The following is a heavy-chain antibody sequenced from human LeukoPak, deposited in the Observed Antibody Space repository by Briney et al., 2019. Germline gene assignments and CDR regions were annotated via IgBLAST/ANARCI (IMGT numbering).Heavy chain of an antibody. CDR1: GGSFSGYY. V-gene: IGHV4-34*01. J-gene: IGHJ4*02. Sequence: SETLSLTCAVYGGSFSGYYWSWIRQPPGKGLEWIGEINHSGSTNYSPSLKSRVTISVDTSKNQFSLKLSSVTAADTAVYYCARGPPRQFWSGYYRLDYWGQGTLVTVSS. D-gene: IGHD3-3*01. CDR3: ARGPPRQFWSGYYRLDY. CDR2: INHSGST.